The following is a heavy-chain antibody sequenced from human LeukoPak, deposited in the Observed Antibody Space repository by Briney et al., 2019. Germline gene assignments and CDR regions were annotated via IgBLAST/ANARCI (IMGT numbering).Heavy chain of an antibody. Sequence: ASVKVSCKSSGYTFTSYGITWVRQAPGQGLGWMGWINGYNGNTNYAQKLQGRVTMTTDTSTSTAYMELRSPKSDDTAVYYCARDHRKNVVVVPDAIYYYYMDVWGEGTAVTVSS. CDR2: INGYNGNT. CDR1: GYTFTSYG. V-gene: IGHV1-18*01. J-gene: IGHJ6*03. D-gene: IGHD2-2*02. CDR3: ARDHRKNVVVVPDAIYYYYMDV.